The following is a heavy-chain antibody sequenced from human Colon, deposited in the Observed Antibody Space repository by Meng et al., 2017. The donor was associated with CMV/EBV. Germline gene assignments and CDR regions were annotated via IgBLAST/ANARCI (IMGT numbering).Heavy chain of an antibody. Sequence: GGSLRLSCAASGFTFSNYWMSWVRQAPGKGLEWVANIRQDESEKYYVDSVKGRFTISRDNAKDTLFLEMNTLRVEDTAVYYCTRDAGSSTSMDYWGQGTLVTVSS. V-gene: IGHV3-7*01. D-gene: IGHD6-6*01. CDR3: TRDAGSSTSMDY. CDR2: IRQDESEK. J-gene: IGHJ4*02. CDR1: GFTFSNYW.